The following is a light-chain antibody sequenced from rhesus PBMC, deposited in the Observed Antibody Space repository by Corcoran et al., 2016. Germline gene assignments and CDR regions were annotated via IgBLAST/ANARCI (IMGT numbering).Light chain of an antibody. CDR2: TAS. V-gene: IGKV1-74*01. Sequence: DIQMTQSPSSLSASVGDRVTITCRASENVNNYLIWYQQKPGKAPKLLIYTASTLQSGVPSRFSGSGSGTDYTFTISGLQPEDVSTYYCQHGYGTPYSFGQGTKVEIK. CDR3: QHGYGTPYS. J-gene: IGKJ2*01. CDR1: ENVNNY.